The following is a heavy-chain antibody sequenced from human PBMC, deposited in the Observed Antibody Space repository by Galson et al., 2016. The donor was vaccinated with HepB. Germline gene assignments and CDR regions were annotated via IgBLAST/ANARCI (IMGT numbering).Heavy chain of an antibody. CDR2: IVVGSGNT. CDR1: GFTFSSSA. V-gene: IGHV1-58*02. CDR3: AAWAGGYRSPDCTRPLDY. Sequence: SVKVSCKASGFTFSSSAMQWVRQARGRRLEWMGWIVVGSGNTKYAEKFQERVTITRDMSTSTVYMELTSLSSEDTAVYYCAAWAGGYRSPDCTRPLDYWGQGTLVTVSS. D-gene: IGHD2-15*01. J-gene: IGHJ4*02.